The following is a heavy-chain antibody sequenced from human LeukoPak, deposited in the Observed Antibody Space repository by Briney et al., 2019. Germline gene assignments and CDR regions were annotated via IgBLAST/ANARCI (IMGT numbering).Heavy chain of an antibody. CDR1: GFTFSRNW. CDR3: TRGYNTASLD. J-gene: IGHJ4*02. D-gene: IGHD5-18*01. CDR2: INTDGSTT. Sequence: GGSLRLSCVASGFTFSRNWLHWVRQVPGKGLVWVPRINTDGSTTNYADSVKGRFTISRDNTKNTLYLQMNSLRAEDSAVYFCTRGYNTASLDWGQGTRITVAS. V-gene: IGHV3-74*01.